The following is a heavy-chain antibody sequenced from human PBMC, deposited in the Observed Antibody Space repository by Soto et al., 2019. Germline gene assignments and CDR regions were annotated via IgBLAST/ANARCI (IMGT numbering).Heavy chain of an antibody. CDR3: ARGRSSPNFDP. D-gene: IGHD6-6*01. J-gene: IGHJ5*02. V-gene: IGHV1-69*01. CDR1: GDTFTNYV. CDR2: LIPIFGAA. Sequence: QVQLVQSGAEVRKPGSSVKVSCKISGDTFTNYVISWLRQAPGQGLECMGGLIPIFGAANLAQKYKVRVTKTADESTSTVNMELSSRTSEDTGVYYCARGRSSPNFDPWGQGTIVTVSS.